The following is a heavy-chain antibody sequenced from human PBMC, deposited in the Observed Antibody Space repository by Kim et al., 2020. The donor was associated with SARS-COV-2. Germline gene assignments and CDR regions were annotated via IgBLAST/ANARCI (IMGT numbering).Heavy chain of an antibody. CDR3: AKIFRGFGEAAYPGMDV. Sequence: GGSLRLSCVASGFTFRNFAMSWARLAPGKGLEWVSVISEGGANKYHADSVKGRFTISRDNSKNMLFLELNSLRVEDTALYYCAKIFRGFGEAAYPGMDVWGQGTTVTVSS. J-gene: IGHJ6*02. D-gene: IGHD3-10*01. CDR2: ISEGGANK. CDR1: GFTFRNFA. V-gene: IGHV3-23*01.